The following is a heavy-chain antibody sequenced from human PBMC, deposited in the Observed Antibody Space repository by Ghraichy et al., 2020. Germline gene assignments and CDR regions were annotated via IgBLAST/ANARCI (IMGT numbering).Heavy chain of an antibody. CDR1: GYTFTGYY. V-gene: IGHV1-2*02. CDR3: TREDF. J-gene: IGHJ4*02. CDR2: INPNSGGP. Sequence: ASVKVSCKASGYTFTGYYLNWVRQTPGQGLEWMGWINPNSGGPNYAQNFQGRVTMTTDTSITTAYMELSSLTSDDTAVYYCTREDFWGQGTLVTVSS.